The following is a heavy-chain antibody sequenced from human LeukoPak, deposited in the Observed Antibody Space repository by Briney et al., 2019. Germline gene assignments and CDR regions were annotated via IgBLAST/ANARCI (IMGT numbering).Heavy chain of an antibody. CDR3: ARDRGDGYSSSWGDY. V-gene: IGHV3-7*01. CDR2: IKQDGSEK. J-gene: IGHJ4*02. CDR1: GFTFSSYW. D-gene: IGHD6-13*01. Sequence: GGSLRLSCAASGFTFSSYWMSWVRQAPGKGLEWVANIKQDGSEKYYVDSVKGRSTISRDNAKNSLYLQMNSLRAEDTAVYYCARDRGDGYSSSWGDYWGRGTLVTVSS.